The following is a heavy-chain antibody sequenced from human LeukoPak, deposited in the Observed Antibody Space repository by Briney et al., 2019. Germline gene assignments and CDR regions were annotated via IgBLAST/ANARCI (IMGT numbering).Heavy chain of an antibody. CDR2: IYYSGST. CDR3: ARAMIVAIGAFDI. CDR1: GGSISSGGYY. D-gene: IGHD3-22*01. Sequence: SETLSLTCTVSGGSISSGGYYWSWIRQPPGKGLEWIGYIYYSGSTNYNPSLKSRVTISVDTSKNQFSLKLSSVTAADTAVYYCARAMIVAIGAFDIWGQGTMVTVSS. J-gene: IGHJ3*02. V-gene: IGHV4-61*08.